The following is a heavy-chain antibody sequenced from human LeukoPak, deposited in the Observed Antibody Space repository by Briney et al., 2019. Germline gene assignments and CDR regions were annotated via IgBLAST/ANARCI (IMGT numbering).Heavy chain of an antibody. CDR3: AKDPPHVSWLFDY. CDR2: ISGGGTT. V-gene: IGHV3-23*01. J-gene: IGHJ4*02. D-gene: IGHD3-16*01. Sequence: GGSLRLSCAASGFTFSSYAVTWVRQAPGKGLEWVSVISGGGTTYYADSVKGRFTISRDNSKNTLYLQMNSLRAEDTAVYYCAKDPPHVSWLFDYWGQGTLVTVSS. CDR1: GFTFSSYA.